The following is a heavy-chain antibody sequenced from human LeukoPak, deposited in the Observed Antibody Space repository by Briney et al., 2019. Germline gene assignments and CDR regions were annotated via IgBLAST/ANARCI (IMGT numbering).Heavy chain of an antibody. J-gene: IGHJ1*01. CDR1: GFTFRNSA. D-gene: IGHD2-21*02. Sequence: GGSLRLSCAASGFTFRNSAMTWVRQPPGKGLEWVSSTTGSGGSTFYADSVKGRFTISRDNPKNTLYLQMNSPRVEDTAVYFCAKGSLQGDHWGQGTLVTVSA. CDR3: AKGSLQGDH. V-gene: IGHV3-23*01. CDR2: TTGSGGST.